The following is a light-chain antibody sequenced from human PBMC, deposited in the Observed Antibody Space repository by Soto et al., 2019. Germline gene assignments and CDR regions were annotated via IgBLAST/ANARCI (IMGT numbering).Light chain of an antibody. Sequence: DIQLTQSPSTLSASVGDRVTITCRASQSLNNRLAWYQQKPGKAPKLLIYDASTLEGGVSSGFSGTGSETECTLTITDLQADDLATYFCHQYKTYSTFGQGTKVDIK. V-gene: IGKV1-5*01. CDR3: HQYKTYST. CDR1: QSLNNR. J-gene: IGKJ1*01. CDR2: DAS.